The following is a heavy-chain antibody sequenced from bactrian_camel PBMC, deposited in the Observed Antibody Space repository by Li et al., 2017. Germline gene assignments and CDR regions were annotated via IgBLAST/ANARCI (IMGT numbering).Heavy chain of an antibody. D-gene: IGHD1*01. CDR3: AADWISAEVDVCGLTRGY. CDR1: GFTFDDSD. Sequence: HVQLVESGGGSVEVGGSLRLSCTASGFTFDDSDMAWYRQPPTNECELVSRISTDGSTYYGDSVKGRFTISQDNAKNMMYLQMHSLKPEDTGVYFCAADWISAEVDVCGLTRGYWGEGT. V-gene: IGHV3S63*01. CDR2: ISTDGST. J-gene: IGHJ6*01.